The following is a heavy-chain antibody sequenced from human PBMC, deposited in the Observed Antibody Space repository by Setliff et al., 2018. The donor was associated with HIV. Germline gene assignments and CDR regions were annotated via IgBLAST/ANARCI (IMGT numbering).Heavy chain of an antibody. D-gene: IGHD2-2*01. Sequence: GASVKVSCKASGYTFTSYYMHWVRQAPGQGLEWMGIINPSGGSTSYAQKFQGRVTMTRDTSTITVYMELSSLRSEDTAVYYCAREVVPAAMRYYYYMDVWGKGTTVTVSS. V-gene: IGHV1-46*01. J-gene: IGHJ6*03. CDR3: AREVVPAAMRYYYYMDV. CDR2: INPSGGST. CDR1: GYTFTSYY.